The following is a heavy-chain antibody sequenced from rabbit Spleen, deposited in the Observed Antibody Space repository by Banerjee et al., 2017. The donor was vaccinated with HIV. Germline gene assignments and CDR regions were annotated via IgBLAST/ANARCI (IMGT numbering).Heavy chain of an antibody. CDR2: IDPVFGIT. CDR1: GFSISSYY. Sequence: QLEESAGGLVQPGGSLTLSCTASGFSISSYYMNWVRQAPGKGLEWIGYIDPVFGITYYANWVNVRFSISRENAQTTVFLQMTSLTAADTSSYFCARDGAASSYFALWGPGTLVTVS. J-gene: IGHJ4*01. V-gene: IGHV1S7*01. D-gene: IGHD8-1*01. CDR3: ARDGAASSYFAL.